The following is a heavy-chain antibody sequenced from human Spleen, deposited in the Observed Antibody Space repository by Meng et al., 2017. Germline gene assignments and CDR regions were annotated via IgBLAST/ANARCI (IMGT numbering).Heavy chain of an antibody. D-gene: IGHD2-2*01. J-gene: IGHJ5*02. V-gene: IGHV4-30-2*01. CDR3: ARVEYQLLEFDP. CDR2: INHSEDT. CDR1: RGSISSGDYS. Sequence: QLQLQASGSGLVKPTQTLSLTCTVSRGSISSGDYSWSWIRQPPGKGLEWIGNINHSEDTYYSPSLASRVTISLDRSRNQFSLKLYSVTAADTAVYYCARVEYQLLEFDPWGQGILVTVSS.